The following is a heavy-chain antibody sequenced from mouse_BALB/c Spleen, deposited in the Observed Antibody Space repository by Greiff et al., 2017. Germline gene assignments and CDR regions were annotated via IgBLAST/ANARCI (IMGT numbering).Heavy chain of an antibody. D-gene: IGHD2-3*01. J-gene: IGHJ3*01. CDR1: GFTFSSYT. V-gene: IGHV5-6-4*01. CDR3: TRGAGDGYYQAWFAY. CDR2: ISSGGSYT. Sequence: EVQGVESGGGLVKPGGSLKLSCAASGFTFSSYTMSWVRQTPEKRLEWVATISSGGSYTYYPDSVKGRFTISRDNAKNTLYLQMSSLKSEDTAMYYCTRGAGDGYYQAWFAYWGQGTLVTVSA.